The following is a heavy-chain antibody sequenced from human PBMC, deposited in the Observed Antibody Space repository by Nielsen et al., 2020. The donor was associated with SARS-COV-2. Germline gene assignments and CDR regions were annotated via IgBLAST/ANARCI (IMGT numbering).Heavy chain of an antibody. D-gene: IGHD2-21*01. Sequence: SLKISCAASGFTFDDYAMHWVRQVPGKGLEWVSGVSWNSAYMAYADSVKGRFTISRDNAKNSLYLQMNSLRAEDTAVYYCAKEEVVVMGFSDYWGQGTLVTVSS. CDR3: AKEEVVVMGFSDY. CDR1: GFTFDDYA. V-gene: IGHV3-9*01. J-gene: IGHJ4*02. CDR2: VSWNSAYM.